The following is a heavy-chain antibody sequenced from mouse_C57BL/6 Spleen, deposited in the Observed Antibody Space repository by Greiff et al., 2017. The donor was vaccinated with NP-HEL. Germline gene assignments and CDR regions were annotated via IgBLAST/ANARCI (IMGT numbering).Heavy chain of an antibody. Sequence: EVQLQQSGPVLVKPGASVKMSCKASGYTFTDYYMNWVKQSHGKSLEWIGVINPYNGGTSYNQKFKGKATLTVDKSSSTAYMELNSLTSEDSAVYYCARQDPLTYFDYWGQGTTLTVSS. CDR1: GYTFTDYY. CDR2: INPYNGGT. J-gene: IGHJ2*01. D-gene: IGHD1-3*01. CDR3: ARQDPLTYFDY. V-gene: IGHV1-19*01.